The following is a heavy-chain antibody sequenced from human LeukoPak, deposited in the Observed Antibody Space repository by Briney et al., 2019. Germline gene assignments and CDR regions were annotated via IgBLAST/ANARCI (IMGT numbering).Heavy chain of an antibody. CDR1: GFNFNRYW. Sequence: PGGSLRLSCAASGFNFNRYWMHWVRQVPGQGLVWVGRIKTKTDDGTTDYAAPVKGRFTISRDDSKSTLYLQMNSLKTEDTAVYYCTTAGMHWGQGTLVTVSS. CDR2: IKTKTDDGTT. V-gene: IGHV3-15*01. D-gene: IGHD1-14*01. CDR3: TTAGMH. J-gene: IGHJ4*02.